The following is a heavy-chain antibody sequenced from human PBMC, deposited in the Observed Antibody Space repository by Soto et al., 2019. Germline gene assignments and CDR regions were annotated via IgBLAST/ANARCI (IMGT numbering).Heavy chain of an antibody. D-gene: IGHD3-3*01. CDR1: GFTFSSYA. CDR3: ARESQRQNYDFWSGYYPMGY. V-gene: IGHV3-30-3*01. CDR2: ISYDGSNK. J-gene: IGHJ4*02. Sequence: VGSLRLSCAASGFTFSSYAMHWVRQAPGKGLEWVAVISYDGSNKYYADSVKGRFTISRDNSKNTLYLQMNSLRAEDTAVYYCARESQRQNYDFWSGYYPMGYWGQGTLVTVSS.